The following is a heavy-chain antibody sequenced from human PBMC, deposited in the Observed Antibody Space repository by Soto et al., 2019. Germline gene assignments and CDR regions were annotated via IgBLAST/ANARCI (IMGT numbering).Heavy chain of an antibody. Sequence: SETLSLTCAVYGGSFSGYYWSWIRQPPGKGLEWIGEINHSGSTNYNPSLKSRVTISVDTSKNQFSLKLSSVTAADTAVYYCARWSVYGSGSYERYYYYGMDVWGKGTTVTVSS. CDR1: GGSFSGYY. V-gene: IGHV4-34*01. J-gene: IGHJ6*04. CDR2: INHSGST. CDR3: ARWSVYGSGSYERYYYYGMDV. D-gene: IGHD3-10*01.